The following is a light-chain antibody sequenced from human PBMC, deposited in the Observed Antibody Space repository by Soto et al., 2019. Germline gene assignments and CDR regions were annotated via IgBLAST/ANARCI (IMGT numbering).Light chain of an antibody. CDR1: SRDVGGYSY. Sequence: QSALTQPASVSGSPGQSITISCTGTSRDVGGYSYVSWYQQHPGKAPNLMIYDVNNRPSGVSDRFSGSKSGNTASLTISGLPAEDESDYYCSSFTSYSTLVFGGGTKLTVL. V-gene: IGLV2-14*03. CDR2: DVN. J-gene: IGLJ2*01. CDR3: SSFTSYSTLV.